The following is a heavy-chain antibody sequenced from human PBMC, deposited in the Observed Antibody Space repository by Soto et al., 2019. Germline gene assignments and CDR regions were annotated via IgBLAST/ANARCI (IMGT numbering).Heavy chain of an antibody. CDR3: EVTTGY. J-gene: IGHJ4*02. CDR1: GYTFTDYD. V-gene: IGHV1-8*01. CDR2: MSPESGNT. D-gene: IGHD2-21*02. Sequence: QVQVVQSRAEVKKPGASVKVSCKASGYTFTDYDINWVRQASGQGLVYMGWMSPESGNTGYAPQFQGRVTMTRNTSISTAYMELSSLRSEDTAVYYCEVTTGYWGQGTKVTVSS.